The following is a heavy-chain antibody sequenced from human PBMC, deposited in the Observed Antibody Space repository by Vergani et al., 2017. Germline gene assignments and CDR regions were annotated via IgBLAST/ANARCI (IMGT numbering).Heavy chain of an antibody. J-gene: IGHJ3*02. Sequence: EVQLVESGGGLVQPGGSLRLSCAASGFTFSSYEMNWVRQAPGKGLEWVSYISSSSSTIYYADSVKGRFTIARDNATNSPYLQMNSLRAEDTAVYYCAREKRDGLFDIWGQGTMVTVSS. CDR2: ISSSSSTI. CDR1: GFTFSSYE. V-gene: IGHV3-48*03. CDR3: AREKRDGLFDI. D-gene: IGHD5-24*01.